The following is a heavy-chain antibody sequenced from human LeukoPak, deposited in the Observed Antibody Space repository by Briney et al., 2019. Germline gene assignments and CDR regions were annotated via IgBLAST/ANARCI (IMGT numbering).Heavy chain of an antibody. D-gene: IGHD3-22*01. J-gene: IGHJ5*02. CDR3: ARGRGSSGYYH. Sequence: PSETLSLTCTVSGYSISSGYYWGWIRQPPGKGLEWIGSIYHSGITYYNPSLKSRVTISVDTSKNQFSLKLSSVTAADTAVYYCARGRGSSGYYHWGQGTLVTVSS. CDR2: IYHSGIT. V-gene: IGHV4-38-2*02. CDR1: GYSISSGYY.